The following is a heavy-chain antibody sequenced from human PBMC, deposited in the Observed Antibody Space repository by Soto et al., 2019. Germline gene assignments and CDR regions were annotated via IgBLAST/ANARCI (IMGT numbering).Heavy chain of an antibody. V-gene: IGHV4-31*03. CDR3: ARDLPGDHRAFDL. Sequence: QVQLQESGPGLVKPSQTLSLTCTVSGASISRGAYYWSWIRQHPGKGLEWIGYIYYSGSAYYNPSLRSRVTTSVDTSKNQFSLKLSSVTAADTAVYYCARDLPGDHRAFDLWGQGTMVIVSS. CDR1: GASISRGAYY. CDR2: IYYSGSA. J-gene: IGHJ3*01.